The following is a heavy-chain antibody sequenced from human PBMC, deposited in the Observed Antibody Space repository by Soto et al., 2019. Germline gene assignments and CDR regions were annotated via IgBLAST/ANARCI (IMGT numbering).Heavy chain of an antibody. V-gene: IGHV1-69*14. Sequence: QVQLVQSGAEVKKPGSSVKVSCKASGGTFSSYSISWVRQAPGQGLEWMGGIIPIFGTANYAQKFQGRVTITADKSTITAYMELSSLRSEDTAVYYCAREVNYYDSSGSVLSVGMDVWGQGTTVTVPS. J-gene: IGHJ6*02. D-gene: IGHD3-22*01. CDR1: GGTFSSYS. CDR3: AREVNYYDSSGSVLSVGMDV. CDR2: IIPIFGTA.